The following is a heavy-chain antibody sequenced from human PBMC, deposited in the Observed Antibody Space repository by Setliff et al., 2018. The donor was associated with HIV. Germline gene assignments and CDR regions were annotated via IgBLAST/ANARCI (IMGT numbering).Heavy chain of an antibody. Sequence: KPSETLSLTCAVSAYSISSGYYWGWIRQPPGKGLEWIGSIYHSGSTYYNPSLMSRVTISVDTSKNQFSLKLRSVTAADTAVYYCARQWRDQYNSGVSTEYFQHWGRGTLVTVSS. CDR1: AYSISSGYY. CDR3: ARQWRDQYNSGVSTEYFQH. D-gene: IGHD3-22*01. CDR2: IYHSGST. V-gene: IGHV4-38-2*01. J-gene: IGHJ1*01.